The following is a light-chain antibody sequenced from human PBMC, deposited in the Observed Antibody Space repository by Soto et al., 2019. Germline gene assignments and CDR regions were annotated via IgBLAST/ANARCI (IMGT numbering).Light chain of an antibody. CDR2: ANN. CDR1: SSNIGAGYD. Sequence: QSSLTQPPSVSQAPGQRVTISCTGSSSNIGAGYDVHWYQQLPGTAPKLLICANNNRPSGVPGRFSGSKSGTSASLAIPGLQAEDEADYACQSYDSSLSGYVFGTGTKVTVL. V-gene: IGLV1-40*01. J-gene: IGLJ1*01. CDR3: QSYDSSLSGYV.